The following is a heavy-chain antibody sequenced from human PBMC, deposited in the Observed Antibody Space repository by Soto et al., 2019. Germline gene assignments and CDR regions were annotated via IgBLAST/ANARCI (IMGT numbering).Heavy chain of an antibody. CDR2: ISSSSSYI. J-gene: IGHJ3*02. CDR1: VFTFSSYS. CDR3: ARDLGPIVVVTAPDAFDI. V-gene: IGHV3-21*01. D-gene: IGHD3-22*01. Sequence: GGSLRLSCAASVFTFSSYSMNWVRQAPGKGLEWVSSISSSSSYIYYADSVKGRFTISRDNAKNSLYLQMNSLRAEDTAVYYCARDLGPIVVVTAPDAFDIWGQGKMVTVSS.